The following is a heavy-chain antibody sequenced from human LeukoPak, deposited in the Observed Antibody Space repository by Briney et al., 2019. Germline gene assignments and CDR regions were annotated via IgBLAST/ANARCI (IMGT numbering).Heavy chain of an antibody. Sequence: PGGSLRLSCAASGFTFSSYSMNWVRQAPGKWLEWVSSITSSSSYIYYADSVKGRFTISRDNAKNSLYLQMNSLRAEDTAVYYCARDPSIAAHNWFDHWGQGTLVTVSS. CDR2: ITSSSSYI. CDR3: ARDPSIAAHNWFDH. J-gene: IGHJ5*02. V-gene: IGHV3-21*01. CDR1: GFTFSSYS. D-gene: IGHD6-6*01.